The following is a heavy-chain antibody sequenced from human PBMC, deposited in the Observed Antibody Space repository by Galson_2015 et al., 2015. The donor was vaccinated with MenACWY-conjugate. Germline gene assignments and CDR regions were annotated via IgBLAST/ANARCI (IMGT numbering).Heavy chain of an antibody. CDR1: GYTFTSYG. V-gene: IGHV1-18*01. CDR2: ISAYNGNT. CDR3: ARCITMVRGVISNYYYMDV. Sequence: SVKVSCKASGYTFTSYGISWVRQAPGQGLEWMGWISAYNGNTNYAQKLQGRVTMTTDTSTSTAYMELRSLRSDDTAVYYCARCITMVRGVISNYYYMDVWGKGTTVTVSS. J-gene: IGHJ6*03. D-gene: IGHD3-10*01.